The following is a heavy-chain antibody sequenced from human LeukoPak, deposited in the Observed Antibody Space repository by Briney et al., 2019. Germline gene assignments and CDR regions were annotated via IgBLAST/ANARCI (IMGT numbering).Heavy chain of an antibody. CDR1: GYTFTSYD. CDR3: ARDRDDIYNWNPWWRGLHFDY. Sequence: ASVKVSCKASGYTFTSYDINWVRQATGQGLEWMGWMNPNSGNTGYAQKFQGRVTMTRNTSISTAYMELSSLRSDDTAVYYCARDRDDIYNWNPWWRGLHFDYWGQGTLVTVSS. D-gene: IGHD1-20*01. V-gene: IGHV1-8*01. J-gene: IGHJ4*02. CDR2: MNPNSGNT.